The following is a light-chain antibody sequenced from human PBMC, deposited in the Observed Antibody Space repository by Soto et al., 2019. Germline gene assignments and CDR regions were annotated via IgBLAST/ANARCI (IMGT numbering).Light chain of an antibody. CDR3: QQSFGTPFT. CDR1: QSISSY. V-gene: IGKV1-39*01. CDR2: AAS. J-gene: IGKJ4*01. Sequence: DLQMTQSPSSLSASVGDRVTITCRASQSISSYLNWYQQKPGKAPKLLIYAASTLQSGIPSTFSGGGSGTDFTLTISSLGPEDFATYYCQQSFGTPFTFGGGTKVDIK.